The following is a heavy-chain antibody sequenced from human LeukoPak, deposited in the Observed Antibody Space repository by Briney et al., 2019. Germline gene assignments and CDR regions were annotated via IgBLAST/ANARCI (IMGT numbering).Heavy chain of an antibody. V-gene: IGHV4-34*01. J-gene: IGHJ4*02. CDR3: ARLVLRYFDWLSQLSGDFDY. CDR1: GGSFSGYY. D-gene: IGHD3-9*01. CDR2: INHSGST. Sequence: SETLSLTCAVYGGSFSGYYWSWIRQPPGKGLEWIGEINHSGSTNYNPSLKSRVTISVDTSKNQFSLKLSSVTAADTAVYYCARLVLRYFDWLSQLSGDFDYWGQGTLVTVSS.